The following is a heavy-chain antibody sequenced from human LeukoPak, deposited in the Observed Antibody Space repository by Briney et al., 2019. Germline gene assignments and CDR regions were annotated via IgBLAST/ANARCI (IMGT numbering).Heavy chain of an antibody. Sequence: ASVKVSCKASGYTFTSYYMHWVRQAPGQGFEWMGIINPSGGSTSYAQKFQGRVTMTRDTSTSTVYMELSSLRSEDTAVYYCAREGGSSSWYASFDYWGQGTLVTVSS. CDR1: GYTFTSYY. CDR2: INPSGGST. J-gene: IGHJ4*02. CDR3: AREGGSSSWYASFDY. V-gene: IGHV1-46*01. D-gene: IGHD6-13*01.